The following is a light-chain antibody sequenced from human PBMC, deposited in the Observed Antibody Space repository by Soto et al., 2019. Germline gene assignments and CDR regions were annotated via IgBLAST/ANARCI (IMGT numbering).Light chain of an antibody. Sequence: DIQMTQFPSTLSASVGDRVTITCRASQTTNTWLAWYQQKPRTAPKLLIYDASSLEGGVPSRFSASGSGTKFTLTISSLQPDDLATYYCQQYISYPYTFGQGTKVEIK. CDR2: DAS. J-gene: IGKJ2*01. V-gene: IGKV1-5*01. CDR3: QQYISYPYT. CDR1: QTTNTW.